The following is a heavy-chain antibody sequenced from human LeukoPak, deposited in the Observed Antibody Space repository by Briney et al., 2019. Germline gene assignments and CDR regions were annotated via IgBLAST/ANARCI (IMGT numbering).Heavy chain of an antibody. D-gene: IGHD3-16*02. CDR2: IDPKSGGT. J-gene: IGHJ4*02. CDR1: GYMFTGYY. V-gene: IGHV1-2*02. Sequence: ASVKVSCKASGYMFTGYYIHWVRQAAGQGFEWIGWIDPKSGGTQYAQKFQGRVTMTGDTSITTAYMELSRLRSDDTAVYYCATEMITFGGILAWGQGTLVTVSS. CDR3: ATEMITFGGILA.